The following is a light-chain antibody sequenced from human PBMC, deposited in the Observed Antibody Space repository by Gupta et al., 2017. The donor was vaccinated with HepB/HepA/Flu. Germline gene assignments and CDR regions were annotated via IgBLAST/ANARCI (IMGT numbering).Light chain of an antibody. CDR1: QAVSTY. J-gene: IGKJ2*01. CDR2: SVS. CDR3: QQLHSYPYT. V-gene: IGKV1-9*01. Sequence: VGDRVTITCRASQAVSTYLAWYQQKPGRTPQVLIYSVSTLQTGVPSRFSGSASGTEFTLTINRVQPEDFATYYCQQLHSYPYTFGQGSKIEIK.